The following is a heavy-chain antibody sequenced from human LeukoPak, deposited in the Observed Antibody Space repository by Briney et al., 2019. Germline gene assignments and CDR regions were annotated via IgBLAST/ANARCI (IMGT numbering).Heavy chain of an antibody. Sequence: GGSLRLSCAASGFTFSSYWMSWVRQAPGKGLEWVANIKQDGSEKYYVDSVKGRFTISRDSAKNSLYLQMNSLRADDTAVYYCVRDNGYCSSTSCYYYYMDVWGKGTTVTISS. CDR2: IKQDGSEK. CDR1: GFTFSSYW. D-gene: IGHD2-2*03. J-gene: IGHJ6*03. V-gene: IGHV3-7*01. CDR3: VRDNGYCSSTSCYYYYMDV.